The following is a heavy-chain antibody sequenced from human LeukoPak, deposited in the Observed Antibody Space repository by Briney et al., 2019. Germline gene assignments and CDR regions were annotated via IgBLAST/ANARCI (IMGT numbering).Heavy chain of an antibody. CDR1: GYTFIGYH. CDR3: FYYMDV. Sequence: ASVRVSCKASGYTFIGYHLYWVRLAPGQGLEWMGWINPKTGDTNYSENFKGRVTMTTDTSINTAYMDLSSLTYDDTAVYYYFYYMDVWAKGTTVIASS. V-gene: IGHV1-2*02. CDR2: INPKTGDT. J-gene: IGHJ6*03.